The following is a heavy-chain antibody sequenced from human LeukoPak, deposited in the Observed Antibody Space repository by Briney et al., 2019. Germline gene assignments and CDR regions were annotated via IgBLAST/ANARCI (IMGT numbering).Heavy chain of an antibody. Sequence: PGGSLRLSCAAFGFTFDDYAMHWVRQAPGKGLEWVSGVTWIGDPIDFADSVKGRFTISRDNAKKSLYLQMNSLRAEDTALYCANDRRVRGVISTLDSWGQRTLVTVSS. D-gene: IGHD3-10*01. CDR1: GFTFDDYA. CDR2: VTWIGDPI. J-gene: IGHJ4*02. V-gene: IGHV3-9*01. CDR3: ANDRRVRGVISTLDS.